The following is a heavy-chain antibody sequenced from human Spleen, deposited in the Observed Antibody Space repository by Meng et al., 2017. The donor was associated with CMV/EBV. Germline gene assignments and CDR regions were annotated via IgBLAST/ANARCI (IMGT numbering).Heavy chain of an antibody. D-gene: IGHD3-9*01. CDR1: GYTFRSYG. V-gene: IGHV1-18*01. CDR3: ARDWECLDRSDVFDI. Sequence: ASVKVSCKASGYTFRSYGISWVRQAPGQGLEWVGWIGTYNGKKNYAQKFQGRATMTTDTFTSTGYMELRSLRSDDTAVYYCARDWECLDRSDVFDIWGQGTMVTVS. CDR2: IGTYNGKK. J-gene: IGHJ3*02.